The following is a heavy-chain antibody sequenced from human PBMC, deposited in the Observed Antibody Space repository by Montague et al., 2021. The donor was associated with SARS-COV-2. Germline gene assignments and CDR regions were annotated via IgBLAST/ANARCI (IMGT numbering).Heavy chain of an antibody. D-gene: IGHD1-26*01. J-gene: IGHJ3*02. V-gene: IGHV4-39*01. CDR1: GGSISSSSYY. CDR3: ARVKWELSVGNVFDI. CDR2: IYHSGST. Sequence: SETLSLTCTVSGGSISSSSYYWAWIRQPPGKGLEWIGSIYHSGSTFYNPSLKSRVSMSVDTSKNQFSLKLSPVTAADTAMYCCARVKWELSVGNVFDIWGQGTMVTVSS.